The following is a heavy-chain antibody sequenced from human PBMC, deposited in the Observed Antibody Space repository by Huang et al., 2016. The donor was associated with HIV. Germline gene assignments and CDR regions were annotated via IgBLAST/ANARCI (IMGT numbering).Heavy chain of an antibody. CDR1: GLTFSGSA. D-gene: IGHD2-21*02. CDR2: IGSKANSYAT. V-gene: IGHV3-73*02. Sequence: EVQLVESGGGLVQPGGSLKLSCAASGLTFSGSAMHWVRQGAGKGREWVGRIGSKANSYATAYAASVKGRFTISRDDSKNTAYLQMNSLKTEDTAVYYCWISVVTASGYWGQGTLVTVSS. CDR3: WISVVTASGY. J-gene: IGHJ4*02.